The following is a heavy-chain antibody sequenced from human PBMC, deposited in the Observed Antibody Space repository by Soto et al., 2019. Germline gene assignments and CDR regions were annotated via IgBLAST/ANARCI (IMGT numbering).Heavy chain of an antibody. CDR1: GGTFSSYA. CDR3: AREGSSSWAYDY. CDR2: IIPIFGRA. Sequence: SVKVSCKASGGTFSSYAISWVRQAPGQGLEWMGGIIPIFGRANYAQKFQGRVTITADKSTSTAYMELSSLRSEDTAVYYCAREGSSSWAYDYWGQGTLVTVSS. V-gene: IGHV1-69*06. J-gene: IGHJ4*02. D-gene: IGHD6-13*01.